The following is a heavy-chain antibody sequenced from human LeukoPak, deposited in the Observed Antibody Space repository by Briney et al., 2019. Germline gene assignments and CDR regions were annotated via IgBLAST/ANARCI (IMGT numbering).Heavy chain of an antibody. Sequence: ASVKVSCKASGYTFTSYGISWVRQAPGQGLEWVGWISAYNGNTNYAQKLQGRVTMTTDTSTSTAYMELRSLRSDDTAVYYCARDKLDFWSGYSDAFDIWGQGTMVTVSS. CDR2: ISAYNGNT. D-gene: IGHD3-3*01. CDR3: ARDKLDFWSGYSDAFDI. J-gene: IGHJ3*02. V-gene: IGHV1-18*01. CDR1: GYTFTSYG.